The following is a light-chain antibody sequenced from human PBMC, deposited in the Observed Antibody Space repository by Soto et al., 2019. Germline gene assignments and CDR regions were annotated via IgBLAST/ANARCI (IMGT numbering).Light chain of an antibody. V-gene: IGKV3-11*01. CDR2: DAS. Sequence: EIVLTQSPATLSLSPGEGATLACRASQSVSSYLAWYQQKPGLAPRLLIYDASNRATGIPARFSGSGSGTDLTLTIRSLEAEDFAIYYCQQRSDWPWTFGQGTKVEIK. J-gene: IGKJ1*01. CDR3: QQRSDWPWT. CDR1: QSVSSY.